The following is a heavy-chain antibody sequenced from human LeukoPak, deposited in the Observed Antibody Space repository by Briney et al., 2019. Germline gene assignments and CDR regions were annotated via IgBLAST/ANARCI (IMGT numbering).Heavy chain of an antibody. CDR1: GGSISSYY. J-gene: IGHJ4*02. CDR2: IYYSGST. V-gene: IGHV4-59*01. Sequence: SETLSLTCTVSGGSISSYYWSWIRQPPGKGLGWIGYIYYSGSTNYNPSLKSRVTISVDTSKNQFSLKLSSVTAADTAVYSCARLAYIDYSHPLFDYWGQGTLVTVSS. D-gene: IGHD3-9*01. CDR3: ARLAYIDYSHPLFDY.